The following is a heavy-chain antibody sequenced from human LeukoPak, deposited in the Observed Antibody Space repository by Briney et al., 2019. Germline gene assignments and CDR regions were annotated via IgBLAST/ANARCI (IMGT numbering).Heavy chain of an antibody. V-gene: IGHV7-4-1*02. CDR3: ASFSCTSALCYYLDY. CDR2: INTNTGNP. Sequence: ASVTVSCTASGYTFTSNALGWVRQAPGQGLEWMGWINTNTGNPTYAQGFTGRFVFSLDTSDNTAYLQISSLQAEDTAVYSCASFSCTSALCYYLDYWGQGTLVTVSS. CDR1: GYTFTSNA. J-gene: IGHJ4*02. D-gene: IGHD2-8*01.